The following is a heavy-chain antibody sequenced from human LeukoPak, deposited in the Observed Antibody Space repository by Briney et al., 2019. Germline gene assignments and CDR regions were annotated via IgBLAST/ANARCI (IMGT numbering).Heavy chain of an antibody. CDR3: ARGRVVVVAATPWFDY. CDR2: ISSSSSYI. CDR1: GFTFSSYS. D-gene: IGHD2-15*01. Sequence: GGSLRLSCAASGFTFSSYSMNWVRQAPGKGLEWVSSISSSSSYIYYADSVKGRFTISRDNAKNSLYLQMNSLRAEDTAVYYCARGRVVVVAATPWFDYWGQGTLVTVYS. V-gene: IGHV3-21*01. J-gene: IGHJ4*02.